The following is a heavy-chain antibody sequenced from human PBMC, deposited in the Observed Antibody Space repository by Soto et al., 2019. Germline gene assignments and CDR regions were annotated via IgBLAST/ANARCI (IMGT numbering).Heavy chain of an antibody. CDR3: ARAMTTVTFYFDY. Sequence: QVQLQESGPGLVKPSETLSLTCTVSGGSISSYYWSWIRQPPGKGLEWIGYIYYSGSTNYNPSLKSRVTISVDTSKNQFSLKLSSVTAADTAVYYCARAMTTVTFYFDYWGQGTLVTVSS. CDR2: IYYSGST. V-gene: IGHV4-59*01. CDR1: GGSISSYY. J-gene: IGHJ4*02. D-gene: IGHD4-17*01.